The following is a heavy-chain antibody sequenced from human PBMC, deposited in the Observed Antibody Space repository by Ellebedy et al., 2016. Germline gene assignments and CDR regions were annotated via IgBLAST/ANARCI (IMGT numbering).Heavy chain of an antibody. CDR1: GFTFSNFF. J-gene: IGHJ5*02. CDR2: ISAGSDTT. Sequence: GESLKISXAASGFTFSNFFMTWVRQAPGKGLEWVSTISAGSDTTRLADSVRGRFTVSRDNSKSILYLHMNNLRADDTAVYYCRPGHYANLWGHGTLVTVSS. CDR3: RPGHYANL. D-gene: IGHD4-17*01. V-gene: IGHV3-23*01.